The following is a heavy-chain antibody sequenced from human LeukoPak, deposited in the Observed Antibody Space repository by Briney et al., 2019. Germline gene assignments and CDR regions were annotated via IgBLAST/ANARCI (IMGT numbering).Heavy chain of an antibody. J-gene: IGHJ4*02. D-gene: IGHD5-18*01. CDR2: INPNSGGT. Sequence: ASVKVSCKASGYTFTGYYMHRVRQAPGQGLEWMGWINPNSGGTNYAQKFQGRVTMTRDTSISTAYMELSRLRSDDTAVYYCARRKGGYSYGYADYWGQGTLVTVSS. CDR3: ARRKGGYSYGYADY. CDR1: GYTFTGYY. V-gene: IGHV1-2*02.